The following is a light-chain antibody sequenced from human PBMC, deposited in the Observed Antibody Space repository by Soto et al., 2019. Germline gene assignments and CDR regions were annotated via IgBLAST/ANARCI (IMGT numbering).Light chain of an antibody. CDR1: QGIGSN. Sequence: AIQLTQSPSSLSASVGDRVTITCRASQGIGSNLAWYHQKPGKPPKLLIYDASSLESGVPSRFSGSGFGTXXXXXXXSLQPEDFATYYCQQFSFLPVSFGGGTRVEI. V-gene: IGKV1-13*02. CDR2: DAS. CDR3: QQFSFLPVS. J-gene: IGKJ4*01.